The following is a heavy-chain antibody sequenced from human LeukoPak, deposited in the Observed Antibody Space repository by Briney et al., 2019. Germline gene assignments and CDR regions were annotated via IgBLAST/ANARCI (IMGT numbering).Heavy chain of an antibody. D-gene: IGHD2-2*01. CDR3: ARGSIVVVPAASVFDP. Sequence: VASVKVSYKASGYTLTGYYLHWVRQAPRQGLEWMGWINPNSGDTNFAQKFQGRVTMTRDTSISTAYMELSRLRSDDTAVYYCARGSIVVVPAASVFDPWGQGTLVTVSS. V-gene: IGHV1-2*02. CDR2: INPNSGDT. CDR1: GYTLTGYY. J-gene: IGHJ5*02.